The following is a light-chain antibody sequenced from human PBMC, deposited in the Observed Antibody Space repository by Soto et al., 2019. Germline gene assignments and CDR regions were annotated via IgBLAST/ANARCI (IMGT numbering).Light chain of an antibody. V-gene: IGKV1-39*01. CDR3: QQDYSTLAT. Sequence: DIQMSQSPSSLSASVGDRVTITCRAAESISRHLNWYQQKPGRAPDLLIYAASTLQNGVPSRFTGSGSGTEFTLTITGLPLEDFATYYCQQDYSTLATFGQGTRLEIK. J-gene: IGKJ5*01. CDR2: AAS. CDR1: ESISRH.